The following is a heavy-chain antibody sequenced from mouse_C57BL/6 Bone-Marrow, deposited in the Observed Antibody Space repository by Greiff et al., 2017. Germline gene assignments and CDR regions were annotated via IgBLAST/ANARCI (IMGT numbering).Heavy chain of an antibody. CDR2: IYPGGGYT. J-gene: IGHJ3*01. D-gene: IGHD2-2*01. Sequence: VQLQQSGAELVRPGTSVKMSCKASGYTFTNYWIGWAKQRPGHGLEWIGDIYPGGGYTNYNEKFKGKATLTADKSSSTAYMQFSSLTSEDSAIYYFALTMVTSWFAYWGQGTLVTVSA. V-gene: IGHV1-63*01. CDR3: ALTMVTSWFAY. CDR1: GYTFTNYW.